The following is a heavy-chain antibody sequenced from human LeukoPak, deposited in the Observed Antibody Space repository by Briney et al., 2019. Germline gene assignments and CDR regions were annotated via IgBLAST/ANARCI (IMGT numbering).Heavy chain of an antibody. Sequence: PGGSLRLSCAASGFTFDDYAIHWVRQAPGKGLEWVSGISWSGGSIGYADSVKGRFTISRDNAKNSLYLQMNSLRAEDTAFYYCAKDMRLAVAGSPGYWGQGTLVTVSS. CDR2: ISWSGGSI. CDR1: GFTFDDYA. CDR3: AKDMRLAVAGSPGY. J-gene: IGHJ4*02. V-gene: IGHV3-9*01. D-gene: IGHD6-19*01.